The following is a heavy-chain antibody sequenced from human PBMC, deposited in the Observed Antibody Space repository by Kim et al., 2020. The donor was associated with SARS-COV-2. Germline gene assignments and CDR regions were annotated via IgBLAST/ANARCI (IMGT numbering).Heavy chain of an antibody. CDR3: ARDTPWEPLHYYYYGMDV. V-gene: IGHV3-53*01. Sequence: GGSLRLSCAASGFTVSSNYMSWVRQAPGKGLEWVSVIYSGGSTYYADSVKGRFTISRDNSKNTLYLQMNSLRAEDTAVYYCARDTPWEPLHYYYYGMDVWGQGTTVTVSS. CDR1: GFTVSSNY. D-gene: IGHD1-26*01. CDR2: IYSGGST. J-gene: IGHJ6*02.